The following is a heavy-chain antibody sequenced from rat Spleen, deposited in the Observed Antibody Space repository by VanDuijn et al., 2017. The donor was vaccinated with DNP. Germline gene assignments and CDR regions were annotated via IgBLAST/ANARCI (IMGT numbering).Heavy chain of an antibody. Sequence: QVQLKESGPGLVQPSQTLSLTCTVSGFSLTDYNVHWVRQPPGKGLEWMGRIRSGGDTHYNSALKSRLSISRDTSKKQVFLEMNSLQTEDTAIYFCTREYSSYIKAFAYWGQGTLVTVSS. CDR3: TREYSSYIKAFAY. V-gene: IGHV2-19*01. CDR2: IRSGGDT. CDR1: GFSLTDYN. J-gene: IGHJ3*01. D-gene: IGHD1-2*01.